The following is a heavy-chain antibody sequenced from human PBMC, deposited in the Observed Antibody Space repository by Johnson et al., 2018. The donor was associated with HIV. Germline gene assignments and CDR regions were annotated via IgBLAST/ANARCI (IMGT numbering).Heavy chain of an antibody. CDR2: ISWNSGSI. D-gene: IGHD6-13*01. J-gene: IGHJ3*02. Sequence: VQVVESGGGVVRPGGSLRLSCAASGFTFDDYGMSWVRQAPGKGLEWVSGISWNSGSIGYADSVKGRFTISRDNAKNSLYLQMNSLRAEDTALYYCAKEAGNSSWIPLYDAFDIWGQGTMVTVSS. CDR3: AKEAGNSSWIPLYDAFDI. V-gene: IGHV3-20*04. CDR1: GFTFDDYG.